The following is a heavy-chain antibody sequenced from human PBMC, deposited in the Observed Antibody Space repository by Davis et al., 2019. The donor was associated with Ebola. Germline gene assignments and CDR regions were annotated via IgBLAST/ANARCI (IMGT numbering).Heavy chain of an antibody. CDR1: GFTFSSYW. J-gene: IGHJ4*02. V-gene: IGHV3-49*04. CDR3: TSGVEMATIPSFDY. Sequence: GESLKISCAASGFTFSSYWMSWVRQAPGKGLEWVGFIRSKAYGGTTEYAASVKGRFTISRDDSKSIAYLQMNSLKTEDTAVYYCTSGVEMATIPSFDYWGQGTLVTVSS. D-gene: IGHD5-24*01. CDR2: IRSKAYGGTT.